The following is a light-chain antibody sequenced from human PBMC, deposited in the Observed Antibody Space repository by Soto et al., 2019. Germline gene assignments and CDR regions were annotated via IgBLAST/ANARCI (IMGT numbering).Light chain of an antibody. CDR3: QQRSNWPPIT. Sequence: EIVLTQSPGTLSLSPGERATLSFRASQSVSSSYLAWYQQKPGQAPRLLIYGASSRATGIPDRFSGSGFETDFTLTIRSLEPEDAAVYYCQQRSNWPPITFGQGTRLEIK. CDR2: GAS. CDR1: QSVSSSY. V-gene: IGKV3D-20*02. J-gene: IGKJ5*01.